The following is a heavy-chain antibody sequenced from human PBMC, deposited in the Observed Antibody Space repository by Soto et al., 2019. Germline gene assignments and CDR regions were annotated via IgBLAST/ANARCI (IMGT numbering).Heavy chain of an antibody. D-gene: IGHD3-10*01. CDR2: IYPGDSDT. CDR1: GYSFTSYW. CDR3: ARGVSGFGELLPSDFDY. Sequence: GESLKISCKGSGYSFTSYWIGWVRQIPGKGLEWMGIIYPGDSDTRYSPSFQGQVTISADKSISTAYLQWSSLKASDTAMYYCARGVSGFGELLPSDFDYWGQGTLVTVSS. V-gene: IGHV5-51*01. J-gene: IGHJ4*02.